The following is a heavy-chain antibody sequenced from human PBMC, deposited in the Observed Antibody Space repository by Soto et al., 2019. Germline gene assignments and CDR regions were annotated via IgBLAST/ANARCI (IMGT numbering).Heavy chain of an antibody. D-gene: IGHD3-10*01. CDR3: ARGPGDLGYFDY. CDR2: MNPYNGNT. V-gene: IGHV1-8*01. CDR1: GYTFTSYD. Sequence: ASVKVSCKASGYTFTSYDINWVRQAPGQGLEWMGWMNPYNGNTGYAQNFQGRVTMTRNTSISTAYMELSSLRSEDTAVYYCARGPGDLGYFDYWGRGALVTVSS. J-gene: IGHJ4*02.